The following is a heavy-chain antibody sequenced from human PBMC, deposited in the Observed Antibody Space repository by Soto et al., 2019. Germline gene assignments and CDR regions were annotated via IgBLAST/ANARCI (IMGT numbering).Heavy chain of an antibody. CDR1: GYTFTSYD. Sequence: ASVKVSCKASGYTFTSYDINWVRQATGQGLEWMGWMNPNSGNTGYAQKFQGRVTMTRDTSTSTVYMELSSLRSEDTAVYYCAREGCSGGSCYSSRPYYFDYWGQGTLVTVSS. CDR3: AREGCSGGSCYSSRPYYFDY. V-gene: IGHV1-8*01. D-gene: IGHD2-15*01. CDR2: MNPNSGNT. J-gene: IGHJ4*02.